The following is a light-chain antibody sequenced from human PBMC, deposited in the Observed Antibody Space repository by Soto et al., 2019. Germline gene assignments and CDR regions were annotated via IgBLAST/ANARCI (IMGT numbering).Light chain of an antibody. Sequence: DIQLTQSPSFLSASVGDRVTITCRASQGINTYLAWYQQKPGKAPKVLIYDASKLHSGVPSRFSGSGSGTVFTLTISSLQPEDFATYFCQQLNTYSSFGGGTKVEIK. V-gene: IGKV1-9*01. CDR1: QGINTY. CDR2: DAS. CDR3: QQLNTYSS. J-gene: IGKJ4*01.